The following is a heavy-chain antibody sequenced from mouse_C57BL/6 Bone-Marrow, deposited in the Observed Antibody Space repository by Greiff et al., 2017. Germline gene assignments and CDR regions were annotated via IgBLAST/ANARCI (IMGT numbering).Heavy chain of an antibody. CDR3: TGGKDYVGGAMDD. Sequence: QVQLQQSGAELVRPGASVTLSCKASGYTFTDYEMHWVKQTPVHGLEWIGAIDPETGGTAYNQKFKGKAMLTAEKSTSTAYMELRSLTSEDSDVYYCTGGKDYVGGAMDDWGQGTSVTVSS. CDR1: GYTFTDYE. V-gene: IGHV1-15*01. D-gene: IGHD2-4*01. CDR2: IDPETGGT. J-gene: IGHJ4*01.